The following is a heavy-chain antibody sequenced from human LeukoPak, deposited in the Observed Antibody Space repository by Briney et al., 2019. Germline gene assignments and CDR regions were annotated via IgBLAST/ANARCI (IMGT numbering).Heavy chain of an antibody. CDR1: GFTFNNYG. CDR3: GKERYGSSSVVDY. D-gene: IGHD6-6*01. J-gene: IGHJ4*01. Sequence: GKSLRLSCAASGFTFNNYGMHWVRQAPGKGLEWVGRIRSNSDGGTIDYAAPVKGRFTLSRDDSKTTLYLQMNSLRVEDTAVYHCGKERYGSSSVVDYWGHGTLVTVSS. CDR2: IRSNSDGGTI. V-gene: IGHV3-15*07.